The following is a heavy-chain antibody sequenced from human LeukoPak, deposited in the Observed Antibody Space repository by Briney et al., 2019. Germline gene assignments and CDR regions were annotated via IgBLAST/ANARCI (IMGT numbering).Heavy chain of an antibody. V-gene: IGHV4-59*12. CDR2: ISYSGYT. D-gene: IGHD1-26*01. J-gene: IGHJ5*02. CDR3: ARVEVGATNWFDP. Sequence: PSETLSLTCTVSGASISNYYWSWIRQPPGKGLEWIAYISYSGYTNYNPSLKSRVTMSVDTSKNQFSLKLSSVTAADTAVYYCARVEVGATNWFDPWGQGTLVTVSS. CDR1: GASISNYY.